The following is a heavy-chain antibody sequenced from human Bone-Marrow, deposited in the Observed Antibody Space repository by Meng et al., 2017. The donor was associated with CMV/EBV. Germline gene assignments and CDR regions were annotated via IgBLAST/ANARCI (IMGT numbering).Heavy chain of an antibody. CDR2: IKSKTDGGTT. Sequence: GGSLRLSCAASGFTFSNAWMSWVRQAPGKGLEWVGRIKSKTDGGTTDYVAPVKGRFTISRDDSKNTLYLQMNSLKTEDTAVYYCTTDITMIVVVITINYWGQGTLVTVSS. CDR1: GFTFSNAW. D-gene: IGHD3-22*01. CDR3: TTDITMIVVVITINY. V-gene: IGHV3-15*01. J-gene: IGHJ4*02.